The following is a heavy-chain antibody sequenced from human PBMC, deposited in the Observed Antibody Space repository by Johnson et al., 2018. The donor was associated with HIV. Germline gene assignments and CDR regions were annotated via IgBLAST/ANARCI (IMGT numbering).Heavy chain of an antibody. D-gene: IGHD1-26*01. V-gene: IGHV3-9*01. CDR2: ISWNSGSI. CDR3: AKEVGATPYAAFDI. Sequence: VQLVESGGVVVQPGGSLRLSCAASGFTFDDYAMHWVRQAPGKGLEWVSGISWNSGSIGYADSVKGRFTISRDNAKNSLYLQMNSLRAEDTALYYCAKEVGATPYAAFDIWGQGTMVTVSS. J-gene: IGHJ3*02. CDR1: GFTFDDYA.